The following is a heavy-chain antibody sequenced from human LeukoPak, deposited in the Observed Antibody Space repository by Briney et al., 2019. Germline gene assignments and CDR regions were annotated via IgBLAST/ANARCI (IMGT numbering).Heavy chain of an antibody. Sequence: SETLSLTCTVSGGSINSYYWSWIRQPPGKGLEWIGYIFYSGNTNYNPSLNNPSLKSRVTMSVDTSKNQFSLKLSSVTAADTAVYYCARDRPATENSYFDLWGRGTLVTVSS. CDR2: IFYSGNT. V-gene: IGHV4-59*01. J-gene: IGHJ2*01. CDR1: GGSINSYY. CDR3: ARDRPATENSYFDL. D-gene: IGHD1-26*01.